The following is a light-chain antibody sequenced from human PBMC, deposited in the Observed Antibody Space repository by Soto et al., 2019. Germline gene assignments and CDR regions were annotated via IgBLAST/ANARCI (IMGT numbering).Light chain of an antibody. CDR1: QSVSSN. J-gene: IGKJ1*01. CDR2: GAS. V-gene: IGKV3D-15*01. CDR3: QHYNYWPWR. Sequence: EILMTQSPATLSVSPGERATHSCRASQSVSSNLAWYQQKPGQAPRLLIYGASIRATGIPARFSGSGSGTEFTLTISSLQSEVFAVYYWQHYNYWPWRFGQVTKVDI.